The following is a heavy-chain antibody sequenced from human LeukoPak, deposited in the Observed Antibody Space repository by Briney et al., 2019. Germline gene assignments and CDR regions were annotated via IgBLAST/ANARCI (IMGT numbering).Heavy chain of an antibody. D-gene: IGHD2-15*01. J-gene: IGHJ4*02. CDR3: AKGSASGRPYYFDS. V-gene: IGHV3-23*01. Sequence: PGGSLRLSCAASGFTFSSYAMSWVRQAPGKGLEWVSGITGSGGSTYHADSVKGRFTISRDNSQNTPFLQMSSLRAEDSAIFYCAKGSASGRPYYFDSWGQGILVTVSS. CDR1: GFTFSSYA. CDR2: ITGSGGST.